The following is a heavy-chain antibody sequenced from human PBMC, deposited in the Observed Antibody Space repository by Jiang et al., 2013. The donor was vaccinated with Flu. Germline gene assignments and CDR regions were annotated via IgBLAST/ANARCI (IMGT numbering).Heavy chain of an antibody. V-gene: IGHV4-59*01. CDR1: GGSISSYY. CDR2: IYYSGST. J-gene: IGHJ4*02. Sequence: GLVKPSETLSLTCTVSGGSISSYYWSWIRQPPGKGLEWIGYIYYSGSTNYNPSLRSRVTISVDTSKNQFSLKLNSLTAADTAVYYCARDLAVAGPFDYWGQGTLVTVSS. CDR3: ARDLAVAGPFDY. D-gene: IGHD6-19*01.